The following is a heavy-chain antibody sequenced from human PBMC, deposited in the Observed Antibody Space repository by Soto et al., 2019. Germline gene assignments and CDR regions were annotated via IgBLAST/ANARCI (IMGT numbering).Heavy chain of an antibody. CDR3: AKRQGSNYDPLDL. D-gene: IGHD3-16*01. V-gene: IGHV3-23*01. CDR2: ISGDGFTT. J-gene: IGHJ5*02. CDR1: GFTFSSYS. Sequence: EMQLLQSGGGLVQPGGSLRLSCAGFGFTFSSYSIMWVRQAPGKGLEWVSIISGDGFTTYYADSVKGRFTISRDNSKNTIYLQMNSLRTEDTALYYCAKRQGSNYDPLDLWGQGTLITVSS.